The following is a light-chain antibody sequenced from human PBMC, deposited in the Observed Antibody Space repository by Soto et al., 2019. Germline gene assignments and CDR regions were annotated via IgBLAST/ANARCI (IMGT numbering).Light chain of an antibody. CDR2: DAS. CDR1: QSIGIY. V-gene: IGKV3-11*01. J-gene: IGKJ5*01. Sequence: VLTQSPGTLSLSPGESATLSCRASQSIGIYLTWYRQKPGQAPRLLIYDASNRVTGIPARFRGSGSGTDFTLTISSLELDDFAVYYCQQRSNWQITFGQGTRLEIK. CDR3: QQRSNWQIT.